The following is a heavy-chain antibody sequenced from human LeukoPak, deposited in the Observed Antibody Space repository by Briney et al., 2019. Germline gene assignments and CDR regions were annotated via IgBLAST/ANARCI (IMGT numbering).Heavy chain of an antibody. CDR3: ARDRDPYGEEVWFDP. J-gene: IGHJ5*02. CDR1: GYTFTAYY. Sequence: ASVKVSCKASGYTFTAYYMHWVRQAPGQGLEWMGWINPNSGGTDYAQKFQGRVTMTRDTSISTAYMELSRLRSDDTAVYYCARDRDPYGEEVWFDPWGQGTLVTVSS. V-gene: IGHV1-2*02. CDR2: INPNSGGT. D-gene: IGHD4-17*01.